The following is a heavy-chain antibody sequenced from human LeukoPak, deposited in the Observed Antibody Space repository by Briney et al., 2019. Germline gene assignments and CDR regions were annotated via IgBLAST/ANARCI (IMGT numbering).Heavy chain of an antibody. D-gene: IGHD3-10*02. CDR3: SRGLPRLYYYVNSWFDP. CDR2: INHSGST. J-gene: IGHJ5*02. Sequence: SETLSLTCAVYGGSFSGYYWSWLHQPPGKGLEWIVEINHSGSTNYNPYLTGRVTISVDTANNHCSLELRQVNAADTAVYYWSRGLPRLYYYVNSWFDPWGQGTLVTVSS. V-gene: IGHV4-34*01. CDR1: GGSFSGYY.